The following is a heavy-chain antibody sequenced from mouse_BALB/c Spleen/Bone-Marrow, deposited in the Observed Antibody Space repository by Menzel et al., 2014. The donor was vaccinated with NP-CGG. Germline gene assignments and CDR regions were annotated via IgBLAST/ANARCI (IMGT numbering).Heavy chain of an antibody. CDR2: IYPYNGVS. J-gene: IGHJ1*01. CDR3: ECRGESFDV. CDR1: GYSFTGYY. V-gene: IGHV1-31*01. Sequence: VQLQQSGPELVKPGASVKISCKASGYSFTGYYMHWVKPSHGNSLDWIGFIYPYNGVSSYNQKFKGKATLTVDKSSSTAYMELRRMTSDDSADYYCECRGESFDVWGAGTAVTVSS.